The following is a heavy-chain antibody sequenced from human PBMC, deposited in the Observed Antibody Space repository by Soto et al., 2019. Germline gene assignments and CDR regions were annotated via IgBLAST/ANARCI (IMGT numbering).Heavy chain of an antibody. D-gene: IGHD1-1*01. CDR3: ARTEHYNSNWYFYY. Sequence: ASVKVSCKASGYTFTGYYMHWVRQAPGQGLEWMGWINPNSGGTNYAQKFQGWVTMTRDTSISTAYMELSRLRSDDTAVYYCARTEHYNSNWYFYYWGQGTLVTVSS. CDR2: INPNSGGT. J-gene: IGHJ4*02. CDR1: GYTFTGYY. V-gene: IGHV1-2*04.